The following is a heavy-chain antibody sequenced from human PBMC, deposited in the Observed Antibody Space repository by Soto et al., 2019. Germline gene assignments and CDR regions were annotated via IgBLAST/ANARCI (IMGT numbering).Heavy chain of an antibody. V-gene: IGHV3-30-3*01. Sequence: GGSLRLSCAASGFTFSSYAMHWVRQAPGKGLEWVAVISYDGSNKYYADSVKGRFTISRDNAKNSLYLQMNSLRAEDTAVYYCATLMARAHCTNGVCPRDYWGQGTLVTVSS. CDR1: GFTFSSYA. CDR3: ATLMARAHCTNGVCPRDY. J-gene: IGHJ4*02. CDR2: ISYDGSNK. D-gene: IGHD2-8*01.